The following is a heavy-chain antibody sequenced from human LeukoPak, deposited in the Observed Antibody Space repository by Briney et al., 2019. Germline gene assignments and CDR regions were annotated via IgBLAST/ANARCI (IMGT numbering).Heavy chain of an antibody. J-gene: IGHJ3*02. Sequence: SETLSLTCTVSGGSISSSSYYWGWIRQPPGKGLEWIGSIYYSGSTYYNPSLKSRVTTSVDTSKNQFSLKLSSVTAADTAVYYCARAFITIFGVVIDAFDIWGQGTMVTVSS. CDR1: GGSISSSSYY. CDR3: ARAFITIFGVVIDAFDI. D-gene: IGHD3-3*01. V-gene: IGHV4-39*07. CDR2: IYYSGST.